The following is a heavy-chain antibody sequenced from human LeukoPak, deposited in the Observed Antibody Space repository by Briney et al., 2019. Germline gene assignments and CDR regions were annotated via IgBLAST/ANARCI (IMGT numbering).Heavy chain of an antibody. D-gene: IGHD5-12*01. CDR2: IIPIFGTA. CDR3: ARPNRNSGYDYDRPIDHYYYGMDV. V-gene: IGHV1-69*13. CDR1: GGTFSSYA. Sequence: GASVKVSCKASGGTFSSYAISWVRQAPGQGLEWMGGIIPIFGTANYAQKFQGRVTITADESTSTAYMELSSLRSEDTAVYYCARPNRNSGYDYDRPIDHYYYGMDVWGQGTTVTVSS. J-gene: IGHJ6*02.